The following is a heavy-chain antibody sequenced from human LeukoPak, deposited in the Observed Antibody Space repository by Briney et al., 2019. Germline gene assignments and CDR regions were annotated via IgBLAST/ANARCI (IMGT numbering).Heavy chain of an antibody. Sequence: GGSLRLSCAASGFTVSSNYMSWVRQAPGKGLEWVSVIYSGGSTFYADSVKGRFTISRDNSKNTLYLQMNSLRAEDTAVYYCAREYYDYVWGSYRSLGYWGQGTLVTVSS. CDR3: AREYYDYVWGSYRSLGY. CDR1: GFTVSSNY. D-gene: IGHD3-16*02. J-gene: IGHJ4*02. V-gene: IGHV3-53*01. CDR2: IYSGGST.